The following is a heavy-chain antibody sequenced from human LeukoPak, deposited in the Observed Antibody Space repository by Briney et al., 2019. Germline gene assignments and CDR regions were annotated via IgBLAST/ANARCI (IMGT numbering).Heavy chain of an antibody. J-gene: IGHJ4*02. CDR1: GYTFTSYA. CDR3: ARDSFLMIHGYSYGSHFDY. CDR2: INTNTGNP. V-gene: IGHV7-4-1*02. D-gene: IGHD5-18*01. Sequence: RRASVKVSCKASGYTFTSYAMNWVRQAPGQGLEWMGWINTNTGNPTYAQGFTGRFVFSLDTSVSTAYLQISSLKAEDTAVYYCARDSFLMIHGYSYGSHFDYWGQGTLVTASS.